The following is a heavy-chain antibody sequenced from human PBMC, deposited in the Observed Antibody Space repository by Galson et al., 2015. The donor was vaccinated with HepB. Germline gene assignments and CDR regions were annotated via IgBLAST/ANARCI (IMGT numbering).Heavy chain of an antibody. J-gene: IGHJ4*02. CDR1: GFTFSSYV. CDR2: ISYDGSNK. D-gene: IGHD1-14*01. Sequence: SLRLSCAASGFTFSSYVMHWVRQAPGKGLEWVAVISYDGSNKYYADSVKGRFTISRDNSKNTLYLQMNSLRAEDTAVYYCARAGPGAEFDYWGQGTLVTVSS. V-gene: IGHV3-30-3*01. CDR3: ARAGPGAEFDY.